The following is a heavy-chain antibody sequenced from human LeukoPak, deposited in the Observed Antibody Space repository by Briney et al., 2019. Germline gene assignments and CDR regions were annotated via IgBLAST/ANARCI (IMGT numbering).Heavy chain of an antibody. CDR2: IIPIFGTA. D-gene: IGHD2-2*01. CDR3: ARTPRGTQLPAAMDWYFDY. J-gene: IGHJ4*02. Sequence: SVRVSCKASGYTFTTYYMHWVRQAPGQGLEWMGGIIPIFGTANYAQKFQGRVTITADESTSTAYMELSGLRSEDTAVYYCARTPRGTQLPAAMDWYFDYWGQGTLVTVSS. V-gene: IGHV1-69*13. CDR1: GYTFTTYY.